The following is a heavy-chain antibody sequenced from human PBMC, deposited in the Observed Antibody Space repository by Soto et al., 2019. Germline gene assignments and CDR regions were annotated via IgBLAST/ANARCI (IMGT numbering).Heavy chain of an antibody. J-gene: IGHJ4*02. CDR3: ARAGYYGSGSYTY. Sequence: PSETLSLTCTFSGGSISSGDYYWSWIRQPPGKGLEWIGHIYYSGSTYYNPSLKSRVTISVDTSKSQFSLKLSSVTAADTAVYYCARAGYYGSGSYTYWGQGTLVTVSS. V-gene: IGHV4-30-4*01. D-gene: IGHD3-10*01. CDR1: GGSISSGDYY. CDR2: IYYSGST.